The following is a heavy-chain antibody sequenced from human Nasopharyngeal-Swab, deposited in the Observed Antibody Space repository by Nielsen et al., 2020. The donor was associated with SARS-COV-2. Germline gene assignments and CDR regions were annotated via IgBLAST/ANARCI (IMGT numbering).Heavy chain of an antibody. J-gene: IGHJ6*03. D-gene: IGHD3-10*01. V-gene: IGHV4-39*07. CDR3: ARERGRGGIWNYYYYYMDA. Sequence: WIRQPPGKGLEWIGSIYYSGSTYYNPSLKSRVTISVDTSKNQFSLKLSSVTAADMAVYYCARERGRGGIWNYYYYYMDAWGKGTTVTVSS. CDR2: IYYSGST.